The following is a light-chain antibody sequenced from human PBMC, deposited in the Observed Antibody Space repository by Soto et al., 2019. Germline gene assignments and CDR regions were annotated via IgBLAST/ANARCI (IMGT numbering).Light chain of an antibody. V-gene: IGKV1-27*01. Sequence: DIQMTQSPSSLSTSVGDRVTITCRASQGISIYLAWYQQKPGKVPKLLIYAASTLQSGVPSRFSGSGSGTDFTLTISSLQPEDVATYYCQKYNSAPPTFGQGTKVEIK. CDR3: QKYNSAPPT. CDR2: AAS. CDR1: QGISIY. J-gene: IGKJ1*01.